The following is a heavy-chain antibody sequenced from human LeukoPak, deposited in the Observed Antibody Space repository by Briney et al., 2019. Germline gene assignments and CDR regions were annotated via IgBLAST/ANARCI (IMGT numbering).Heavy chain of an antibody. J-gene: IGHJ4*02. CDR1: GFTGSSGH. CDR3: AGRGKEATAYDH. CDR2: LHSDGTT. V-gene: IGHV3-66*01. D-gene: IGHD1-1*01. Sequence: GESLRLSCATSGFTGSSGHIRWVRLAPRKGLEWVSLLHSDGTTYYAESVKGRFTISTDNSMNTLYLQMNSLRVEDTAVYYCAGRGKEATAYDHWGQGTLVTVSS.